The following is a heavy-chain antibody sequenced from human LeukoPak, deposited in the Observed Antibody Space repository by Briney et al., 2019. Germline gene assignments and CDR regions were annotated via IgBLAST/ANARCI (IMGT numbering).Heavy chain of an antibody. CDR2: ISGDGGST. D-gene: IGHD3-22*01. V-gene: IGHV3-43*02. CDR3: AKGYDYYDSSGPFDY. Sequence: PGGSLRLSCAASGFTFSTYAMHWVRQAPGKGLEWVSLISGDGGSTYYADSVKGRFTISRDNSKNSLYLQMNSLRTEDTALYYCAKGYDYYDSSGPFDYWGQGTLVTVSS. CDR1: GFTFSTYA. J-gene: IGHJ4*02.